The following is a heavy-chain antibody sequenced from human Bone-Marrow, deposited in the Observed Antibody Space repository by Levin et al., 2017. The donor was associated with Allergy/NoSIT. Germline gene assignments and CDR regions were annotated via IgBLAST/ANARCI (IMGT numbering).Heavy chain of an antibody. D-gene: IGHD3-16*01. Sequence: PSETLSLTCTVSGDSISSYYWSWLRQPPGKGLEWIGYIHYSGSTIYNPSLKSRVTISVDTSKNQFSLRLSSVTAADTAVYFCARPRNWGYHWYFDIWGRGTLVTVSS. CDR3: ARPRNWGYHWYFDI. V-gene: IGHV4-59*08. J-gene: IGHJ2*01. CDR1: GDSISSYY. CDR2: IHYSGST.